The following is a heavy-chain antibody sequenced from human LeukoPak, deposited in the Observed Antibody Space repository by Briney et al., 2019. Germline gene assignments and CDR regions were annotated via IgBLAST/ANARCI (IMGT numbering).Heavy chain of an antibody. CDR3: ARAASTWGFFDY. Sequence: PGGSLRLSCAVSGFTFSSYPMTWVRQAPGQGLEWVSTITGSGGSTYYADSVKGRLTISRDNSKNTLYLHLNTLRVEDTAVYYCARAASTWGFFDYWGQGTLVTVSS. CDR1: GFTFSSYP. J-gene: IGHJ4*02. D-gene: IGHD5/OR15-5a*01. V-gene: IGHV3-23*01. CDR2: ITGSGGST.